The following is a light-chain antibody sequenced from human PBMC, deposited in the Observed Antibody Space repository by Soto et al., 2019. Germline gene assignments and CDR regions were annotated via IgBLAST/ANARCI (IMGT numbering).Light chain of an antibody. CDR3: CSYAGSYTYV. J-gene: IGLJ1*01. CDR1: SSDVGGYNY. CDR2: DVS. V-gene: IGLV2-11*01. Sequence: QSALTQPRSVSGSPGQSVTISCTGTSSDVGGYNYVSWYQQHPGKAPKLMISDVSKRPSGVPDRFSGSKSGNTASLTISGLQADDEADYYCCSYAGSYTYVFGNGTKLTVL.